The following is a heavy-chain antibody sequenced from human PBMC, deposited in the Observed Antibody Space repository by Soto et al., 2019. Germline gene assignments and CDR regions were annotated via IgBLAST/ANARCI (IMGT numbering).Heavy chain of an antibody. CDR2: IIPVFNTS. CDR1: RGTFSSYA. CDR3: ARSTTMVRGGGMDV. V-gene: IGHV1-69*12. Sequence: QVQLVQSGAEVKKPGSPVKVSCGASRGTFSSYAISWVRHAPGQGLEWMGGIIPVFNTSNYAQKFQGRVTITADESMSTAYMELSSLRSEDTAMYYCARSTTMVRGGGMDVWGQGTTVTVSS. D-gene: IGHD3-10*01. J-gene: IGHJ6*02.